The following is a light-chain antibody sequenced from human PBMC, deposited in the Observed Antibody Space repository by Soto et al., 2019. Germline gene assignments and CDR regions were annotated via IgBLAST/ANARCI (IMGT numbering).Light chain of an antibody. J-gene: IGKJ2*01. Sequence: DIQMTQSPSSLSPSVGDRVTITCRASQTISSYLNWYQQTPGKAPKLLIYAASSLQTGVPSRFSGSGSGTDFTLTISSLQPEDFATDYCQQSYDTPYTFGQGTKLEIK. CDR1: QTISSY. CDR3: QQSYDTPYT. CDR2: AAS. V-gene: IGKV1-39*01.